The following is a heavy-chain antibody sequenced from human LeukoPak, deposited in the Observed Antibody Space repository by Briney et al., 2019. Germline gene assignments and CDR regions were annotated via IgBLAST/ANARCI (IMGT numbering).Heavy chain of an antibody. Sequence: SQTLSLTCTVSGGCLSRGGYYWSWIRQPPGKGLEWIGYIYHSGSTYYNPSLKSRVTISVDRSKNQFSLKLSSVTAADTAVYYCARGEFPNWFDPWGQGTLVTVSS. CDR2: IYHSGST. CDR1: GGCLSRGGYY. CDR3: ARGEFPNWFDP. D-gene: IGHD3-10*01. V-gene: IGHV4-30-2*01. J-gene: IGHJ5*02.